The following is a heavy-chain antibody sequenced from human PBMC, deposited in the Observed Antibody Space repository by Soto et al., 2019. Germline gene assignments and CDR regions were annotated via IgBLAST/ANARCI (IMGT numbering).Heavy chain of an antibody. Sequence: SVKVACKASGYTFTSYGISWVRQAPGQGREWRGWISAYNGNTNYGQELQGRVTMTTHTSTRTAYLELRSPRSDHTAVYYCARARRNSYDSSGYYPVPNFVYFDYWGQGPLVTVSS. V-gene: IGHV1-18*01. D-gene: IGHD3-22*01. CDR2: ISAYNGNT. CDR1: GYTFTSYG. CDR3: ARARRNSYDSSGYYPVPNFVYFDY. J-gene: IGHJ4*02.